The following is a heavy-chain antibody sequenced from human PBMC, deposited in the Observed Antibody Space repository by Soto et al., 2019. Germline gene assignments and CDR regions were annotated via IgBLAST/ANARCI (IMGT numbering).Heavy chain of an antibody. CDR2: ISTGGAT. Sequence: PGGSLRLSCAASGFTFYSCAMIWVRQAPGKGLEWVSAISTGGATNYADSVKGRFTISRDNSKNTLYLQMNSLRVEDTAVYYCAKVLGGWYLDYWGQGTLVTVSS. J-gene: IGHJ4*02. D-gene: IGHD6-19*01. CDR1: GFTFYSCA. V-gene: IGHV3-23*01. CDR3: AKVLGGWYLDY.